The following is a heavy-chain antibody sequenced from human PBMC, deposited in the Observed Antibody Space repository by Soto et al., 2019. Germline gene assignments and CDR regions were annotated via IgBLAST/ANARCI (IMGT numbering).Heavy chain of an antibody. CDR2: ISHDGINK. J-gene: IGHJ5*02. V-gene: IGHV3-30-3*01. D-gene: IGHD6-19*01. CDR3: ARDMYSSVYFVKWFVP. Sequence: QVRLVESGGGVVQPGRSLRLSCTASGFSFSSYAMYWFRQPPGKGLEWVAVISHDGINKHYADSVKGRVTVSRDNSNNTLDLQLNSLRGEDTAMYYCARDMYSSVYFVKWFVPWGQGTLVTVSS. CDR1: GFSFSSYA.